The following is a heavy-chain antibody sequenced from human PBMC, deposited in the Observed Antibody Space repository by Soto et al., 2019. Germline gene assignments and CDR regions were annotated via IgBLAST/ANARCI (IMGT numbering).Heavy chain of an antibody. CDR2: IKSDGSST. D-gene: IGHD2-15*01. CDR3: AREACSGGNCFYFGPDY. J-gene: IGHJ4*02. CDR1: GITFSSYW. V-gene: IGHV3-74*01. Sequence: GGSLRLSCAASGITFSSYWMHWVRQAPGKGLVWVSRIKSDGSSTSYADSVKGRFTISRDNAKNTLYLQMNSLRAEDTAVYYCAREACSGGNCFYFGPDYWGQGTLVTVSS.